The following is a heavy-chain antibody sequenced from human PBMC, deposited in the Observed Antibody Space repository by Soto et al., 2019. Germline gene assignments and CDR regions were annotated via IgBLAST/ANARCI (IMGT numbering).Heavy chain of an antibody. CDR1: GFTVSSNY. Sequence: GGSLRLSCAASGFTVSSNYMSWVRQAPGKGLEWVSVIYSGGSTYYSDSVKGRLTISRHNSKNTLYLQMNSLRAEDTGVYYCARELGSVAGGSYDCYYGMDVWGQGTTVTVSS. J-gene: IGHJ6*02. CDR3: ARELGSVAGGSYDCYYGMDV. V-gene: IGHV3-53*04. D-gene: IGHD6-19*01. CDR2: IYSGGST.